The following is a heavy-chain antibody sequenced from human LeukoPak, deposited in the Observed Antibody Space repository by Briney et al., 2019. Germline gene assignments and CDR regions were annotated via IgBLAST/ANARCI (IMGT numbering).Heavy chain of an antibody. D-gene: IGHD5-12*01. Sequence: ASVKVSCKASGYTFTSYDINWVRQAPGQGLEWMGWMNTNSGNTGYAKKFQGRVTMTRNTSISTAYMELSSLRSEDTAVYYCARGRKWLRALDYWGQGTLVTVSS. V-gene: IGHV1-8*01. CDR1: GYTFTSYD. J-gene: IGHJ4*02. CDR3: ARGRKWLRALDY. CDR2: MNTNSGNT.